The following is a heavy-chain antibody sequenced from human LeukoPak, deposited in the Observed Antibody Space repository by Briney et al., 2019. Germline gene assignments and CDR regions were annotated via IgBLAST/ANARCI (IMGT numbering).Heavy chain of an antibody. CDR2: IIPIFGTA. CDR1: GYTFTSYA. V-gene: IGHV1-69*06. D-gene: IGHD6-19*01. J-gene: IGHJ6*03. CDR3: ARMGPYSSIYYYYYMDV. Sequence: SVKVSCKASGYTFTSYAISGVRQAPGQGLEWMGGIIPIFGTANYAQKFQGRVTITADKSTSTAYMELSSLRSEDTAVYYCARMGPYSSIYYYYYMDVWGKGTTVTVSS.